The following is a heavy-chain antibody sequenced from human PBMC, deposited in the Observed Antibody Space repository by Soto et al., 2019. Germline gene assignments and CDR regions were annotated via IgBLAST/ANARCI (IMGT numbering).Heavy chain of an antibody. Sequence: PSQTLSLTCAISGDSVSSDRAAWNWTGHSPARGLEWLGKTYYRSKWYSDYAVSVKSRIIINADTSKNQFSLQLNSVTPEDTAVYYCAREGTRWLQFGVYWGQGTLVTVSS. CDR2: TYYRSKWYS. CDR3: AREGTRWLQFGVY. J-gene: IGHJ4*02. CDR1: GDSVSSDRAA. D-gene: IGHD5-12*01. V-gene: IGHV6-1*01.